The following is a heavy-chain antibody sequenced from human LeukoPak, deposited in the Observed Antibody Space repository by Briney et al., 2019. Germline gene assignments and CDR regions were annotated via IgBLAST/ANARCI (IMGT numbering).Heavy chain of an antibody. V-gene: IGHV1-2*06. CDR2: INPNSGDT. J-gene: IGHJ4*02. CDR3: ARAEELGSQHTAMVV. CDR1: GYTFTGYH. Sequence: GASVKVSCKASGYTFTGYHMHWVRQAPGQGLEWMGRINPNSGDTNYAQKFQGRVTMTRDTSISTAYMELNRLRSDDTAVYYCARAEELGSQHTAMVVWGQGTLVTVSS. D-gene: IGHD5-18*01.